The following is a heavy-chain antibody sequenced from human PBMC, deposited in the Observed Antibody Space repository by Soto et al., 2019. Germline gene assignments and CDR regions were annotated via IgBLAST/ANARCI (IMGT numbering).Heavy chain of an antibody. CDR3: ARDDVGDSGFDY. V-gene: IGHV4-31*03. CDR2: IYYSGST. Sequence: SETLSLTCTVSGCSISGGGYYWSWIRQHPGKGLEWIGYIYYSGSTYYNPSLKSRVTISVDTSKNQFSLKLSSVTAADTAVYYCARDDVGDSGFDYWGQGTLVTVSS. CDR1: GCSISGGGYY. D-gene: IGHD4-17*01. J-gene: IGHJ4*02.